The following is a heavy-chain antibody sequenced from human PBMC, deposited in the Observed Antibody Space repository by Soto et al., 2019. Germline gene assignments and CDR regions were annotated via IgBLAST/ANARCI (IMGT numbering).Heavy chain of an antibody. CDR2: ISHSGST. CDR1: GASITRGGHS. CDR3: ARSLNWNYPFEH. Sequence: EIGKPSETLSLTCSVSGASITRGGHSWSWIRQPPGKGLEWIGYISHSGSTEYSPSLKSRVSMSLDTSKNQFSLRLTSVTAADTAIYFCARSLNWNYPFEHWGQGALVTVSS. V-gene: IGHV4-30-2*01. D-gene: IGHD1-7*01. J-gene: IGHJ4*02.